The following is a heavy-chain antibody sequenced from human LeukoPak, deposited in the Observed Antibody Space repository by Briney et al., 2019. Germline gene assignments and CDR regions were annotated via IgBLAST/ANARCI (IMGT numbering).Heavy chain of an antibody. Sequence: SETLSLTCTVSGGSISSYYWSWIRQPPGKGLEWIGYIYYSGSTNYNPSLKSRVTISVDTSKNQFSLKLSSVTAADTAVYYCARVGYCGSTSCRRLDPWGQGTLVTVSS. CDR3: ARVGYCGSTSCRRLDP. CDR2: IYYSGST. CDR1: GGSISSYY. J-gene: IGHJ5*02. V-gene: IGHV4-59*08. D-gene: IGHD2-2*01.